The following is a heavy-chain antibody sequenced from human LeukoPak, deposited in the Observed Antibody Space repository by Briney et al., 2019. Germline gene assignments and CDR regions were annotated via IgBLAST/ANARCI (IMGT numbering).Heavy chain of an antibody. V-gene: IGHV3-7*01. CDR2: IKKDGSEK. D-gene: IGHD1-26*01. Sequence: GGSLRLSCAGSGFTFSDYWVDWVRQAPGKGLEWVANIKKDGSEKYYADSVKGRFTISRDNAKNSLYLQMSSLRADDTAVYHCARQETSSYNGAFDIWGQGTMVTVSS. CDR3: ARQETSSYNGAFDI. J-gene: IGHJ3*02. CDR1: GFTFSDYW.